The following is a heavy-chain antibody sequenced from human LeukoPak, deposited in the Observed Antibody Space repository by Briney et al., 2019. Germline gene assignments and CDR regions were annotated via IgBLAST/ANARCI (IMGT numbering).Heavy chain of an antibody. D-gene: IGHD1-1*01. Sequence: AEGSLRLSCAASGYTFSDYYMDWLRQAPGKGLEWAARIRNKANGYTTEYDPSVKGRFFISRDDSKNSGYLQMNSLKTEDTAVYYCVRDGQNWNFDYWGQGTTVTVSS. V-gene: IGHV3-72*01. J-gene: IGHJ4*03. CDR1: GYTFSDYY. CDR3: VRDGQNWNFDY. CDR2: IRNKANGYTT.